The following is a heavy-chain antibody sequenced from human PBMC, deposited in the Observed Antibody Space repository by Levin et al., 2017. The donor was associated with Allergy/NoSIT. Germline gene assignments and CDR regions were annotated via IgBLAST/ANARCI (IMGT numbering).Heavy chain of an antibody. CDR3: AYCTKGVCHRNGMDV. D-gene: IGHD2-8*01. V-gene: IGHV3-23*01. J-gene: IGHJ6*02. CDR1: GFTFSSYT. CDR2: ITDSGGST. Sequence: GGSLRLSCAASGFTFSSYTMTWVRQAPGKGLEWISAITDSGGSTYYADSVKGRFTISRDNSKNTLYLQMNSLSAEDTAVYYAAYCTKGVCHRNGMDVWGQGTTVTVSS.